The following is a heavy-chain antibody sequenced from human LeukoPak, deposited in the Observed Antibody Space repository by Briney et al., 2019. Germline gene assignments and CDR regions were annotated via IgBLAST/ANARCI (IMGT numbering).Heavy chain of an antibody. CDR1: GYTFTSYG. CDR3: ARGDSDFWSGFIIDY. J-gene: IGHJ4*02. D-gene: IGHD3-3*01. V-gene: IGHV1-18*01. Sequence: ASVKVSCKASGYTFTSYGISWVRQAPGQGLEWMGWISAYNGNTNYAQKLQGRVTMTTDTSTSTAYMELRSVRPDDTAVYYCARGDSDFWSGFIIDYWGQGTLVTVSS. CDR2: ISAYNGNT.